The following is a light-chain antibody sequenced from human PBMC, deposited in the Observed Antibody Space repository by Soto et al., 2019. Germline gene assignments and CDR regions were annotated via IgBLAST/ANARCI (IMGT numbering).Light chain of an antibody. Sequence: EIVLTQSPGTLSLSPGERATLSCRASQSVTSSYLAWYQQKPGQAPRLLIYGASSSATGIPDRFSGSGSGTDFTLTISRLEPQDCAMYYCHQYGSSPLTFGGGTKVEIK. CDR1: QSVTSSY. J-gene: IGKJ4*01. V-gene: IGKV3-20*01. CDR2: GAS. CDR3: HQYGSSPLT.